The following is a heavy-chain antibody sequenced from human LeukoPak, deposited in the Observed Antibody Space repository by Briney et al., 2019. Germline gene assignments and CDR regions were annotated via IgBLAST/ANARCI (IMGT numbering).Heavy chain of an antibody. CDR2: ISGSGGST. CDR3: AKGETGYYYDSSGYYYAARFLDY. CDR1: GFTFSSYA. J-gene: IGHJ4*02. Sequence: PGGFLRLSCAASGFTFSSYAMSWVRQAPGKGLEWVSAISGSGGSTYYADSVKGRFTISRDNSKNTLYLQMNSLRAEDTAVYYCAKGETGYYYDSSGYYYAARFLDYWGQGTLVTVSS. V-gene: IGHV3-23*01. D-gene: IGHD3-22*01.